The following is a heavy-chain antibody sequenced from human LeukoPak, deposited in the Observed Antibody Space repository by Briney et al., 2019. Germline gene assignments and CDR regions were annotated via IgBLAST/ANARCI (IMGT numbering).Heavy chain of an antibody. CDR2: INPNSGGT. CDR1: GYTFTGYY. Sequence: ASVKVSCKASGYTFTGYYTHWVRQAPGQGLEWMGWINPNSGGTNYAQKFQGRVTMTRDTSISTAYMELSRLRSDDTAVYYCTRGGYGGPRVAFDYWGQGTLVTVSS. J-gene: IGHJ4*02. D-gene: IGHD1-1*01. V-gene: IGHV1-2*02. CDR3: TRGGYGGPRVAFDY.